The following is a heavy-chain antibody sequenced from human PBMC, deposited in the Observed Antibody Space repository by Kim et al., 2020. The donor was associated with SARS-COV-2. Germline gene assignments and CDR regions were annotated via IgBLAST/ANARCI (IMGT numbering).Heavy chain of an antibody. CDR1: GFTFSSYW. CDR3: ARDGNYEEDLNFDY. J-gene: IGHJ4*02. Sequence: GGSLRLSCAASGFTFSSYWMSWVRQAPGKGLEWVANIKQDGSEKYYVDSVKGRFTISRDNAKNSLYLQMNSLRAEDTAVYYCARDGNYEEDLNFDYWGQGTLVTVSS. D-gene: IGHD3-3*01. V-gene: IGHV3-7*01. CDR2: IKQDGSEK.